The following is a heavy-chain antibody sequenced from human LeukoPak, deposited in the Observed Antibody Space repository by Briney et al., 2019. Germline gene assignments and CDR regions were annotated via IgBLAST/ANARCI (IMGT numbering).Heavy chain of an antibody. J-gene: IGHJ4*02. V-gene: IGHV1-8*01. CDR1: GYTFTSYD. D-gene: IGHD3-3*01. CDR2: MNPNSGNT. CDR3: ARGGDFWSGPDY. Sequence: ASVKVSCKASGYTFTSYDINWVRQATGQGLEWMGWMNPNSGNTGYAQKFQGRVTMTRNTSMSTAYMELSSLRSEDTAVYYCARGGDFWSGPDYWGQGTLVTVSS.